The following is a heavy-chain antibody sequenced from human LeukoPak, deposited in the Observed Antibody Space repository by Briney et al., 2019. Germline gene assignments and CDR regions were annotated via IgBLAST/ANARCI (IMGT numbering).Heavy chain of an antibody. CDR2: IYPGDSDT. J-gene: IGHJ6*03. CDR1: GYSFTSYW. D-gene: IGHD2-15*01. Sequence: GESLKISCKGSGYSFTSYWIGWVRQMPGKGLEWMGIIYPGDSDTSYSPSFQGQVTISADKSISTAYLQWSSLKASDTAMYYCASNSGGSWNYYYYYYMDVWGKGTTVTVSS. V-gene: IGHV5-51*01. CDR3: ASNSGGSWNYYYYYYMDV.